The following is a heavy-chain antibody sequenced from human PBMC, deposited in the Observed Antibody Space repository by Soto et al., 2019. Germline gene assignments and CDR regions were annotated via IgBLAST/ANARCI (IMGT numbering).Heavy chain of an antibody. V-gene: IGHV3-48*02. CDR2: ISSSSSTI. Sequence: PGGSLRLSCAASGFTFSSYSMNWVRQAPGKGLERVSYISSSSSTIYYADSVKGRFTISRDNAKNSLYLQMNSLRDEDTAVYYCARDSSITMVRGVISGYYYGMDVWGQGTTVTVSS. D-gene: IGHD3-10*01. CDR3: ARDSSITMVRGVISGYYYGMDV. J-gene: IGHJ6*02. CDR1: GFTFSSYS.